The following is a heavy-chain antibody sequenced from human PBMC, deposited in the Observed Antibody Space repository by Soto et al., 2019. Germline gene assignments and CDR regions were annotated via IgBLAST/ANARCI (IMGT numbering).Heavy chain of an antibody. CDR2: IYDGGST. Sequence: EVPLVESGGGLVQPGGSLRISCVASGFTVSTNYVSWVRQAPGKGLEWVSIIYDGGSTYYADSVKGRFTISRDNSKNTVYLQMNSLRGVDTAVYYCARGDGDYGRRLDPWGQGTLVTVSS. J-gene: IGHJ5*02. CDR1: GFTVSTNY. CDR3: ARGDGDYGRRLDP. V-gene: IGHV3-66*01. D-gene: IGHD4-17*01.